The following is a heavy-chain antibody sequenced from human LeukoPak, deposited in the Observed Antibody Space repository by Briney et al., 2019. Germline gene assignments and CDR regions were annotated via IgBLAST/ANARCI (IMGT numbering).Heavy chain of an antibody. V-gene: IGHV3-53*01. J-gene: IGHJ4*02. CDR2: IHSGGST. CDR3: ARVGQYSGSYYVDY. Sequence: GGSLRLSCTASGFTFRDYTMTWVRQGPGRGLEWVSVIHSGGSTYYADSVKGHFTISRDNSKNTLYLQMNSLRAEDTAVYYCARVGQYSGSYYVDYWGQGTLVTVSS. D-gene: IGHD1-26*01. CDR1: GFTFRDYT.